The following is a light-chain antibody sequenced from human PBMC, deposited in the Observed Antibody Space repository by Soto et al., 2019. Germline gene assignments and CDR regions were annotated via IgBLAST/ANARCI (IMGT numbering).Light chain of an antibody. CDR1: QTVINW. V-gene: IGKV1-5*03. J-gene: IGKJ1*01. CDR2: KAS. Sequence: DIQLTQSPSTLSASVGDRVTITSRASQTVINWLAWFQQKPGKAPKLLIHKASSLGSGVPSRFSGSGSGTEFTLTISSLQPEDFATYFCQQYSAYWTFGQGTKVEIK. CDR3: QQYSAYWT.